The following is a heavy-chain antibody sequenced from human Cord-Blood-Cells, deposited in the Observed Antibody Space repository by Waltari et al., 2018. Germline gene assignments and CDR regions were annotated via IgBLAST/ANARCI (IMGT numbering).Heavy chain of an antibody. CDR2: ISSSGSTI. CDR1: GFTFSSYE. CDR3: ARDPYSSSWYYYYGMDV. D-gene: IGHD6-13*01. J-gene: IGHJ6*02. Sequence: EVQLVESGGGLVQPGGSLRLSCAASGFTFSSYEMNWVGQAPGTGLEWVSYISSSGSTIYYADYVKGRFTISRDNAKNSLYLQMNSLRAEDTAVYYCARDPYSSSWYYYYGMDVWGQGTTVTVSS. V-gene: IGHV3-48*03.